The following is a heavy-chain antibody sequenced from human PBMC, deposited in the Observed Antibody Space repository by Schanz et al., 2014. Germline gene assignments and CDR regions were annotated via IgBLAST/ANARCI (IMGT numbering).Heavy chain of an antibody. J-gene: IGHJ6*02. D-gene: IGHD6-19*01. V-gene: IGHV3-30*03. CDR3: ARSYSSGWYPYYYGMDV. CDR1: GFTFSSYG. Sequence: QVQLVESGGGVVQPGRSLRLSCAVSGFTFSSYGMHWVRQAPGKGLEWVALISYDGSNKHYADSVKGRFTISRDNAKNSLYLQMNSLRAEDTAVYYCARSYSSGWYPYYYGMDVWGQGTTVTVSS. CDR2: ISYDGSNK.